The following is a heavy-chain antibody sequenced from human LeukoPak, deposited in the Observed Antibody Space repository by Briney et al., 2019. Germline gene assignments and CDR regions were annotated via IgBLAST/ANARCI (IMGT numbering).Heavy chain of an antibody. Sequence: SSETLSLTCTVSGGSVSSYYWSWIRQPPGKGLEWIGYIYYSGTTNSNPSLKSRVTISVDTSKNQFSLKLRSVTAADTAVYYCARDLVGSSGYYAGFDNWGQGTLVTVSS. CDR1: GGSVSSYY. CDR2: IYYSGTT. CDR3: ARDLVGSSGYYAGFDN. J-gene: IGHJ4*02. V-gene: IGHV4-59*02. D-gene: IGHD3-22*01.